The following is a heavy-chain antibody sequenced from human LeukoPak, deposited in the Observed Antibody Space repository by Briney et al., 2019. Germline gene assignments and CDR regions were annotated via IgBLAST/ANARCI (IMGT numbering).Heavy chain of an antibody. V-gene: IGHV4-34*01. CDR3: ARRSYGSGKYNWFDP. CDR1: GGSFSGYY. D-gene: IGHD3-10*01. CDR2: INHSGST. Sequence: SETLSLTCAVYGGSFSGYYWSWIRQPPGKGLEWIGEINHSGSTNYNPSLKSRVTISVDTSKNQFSLKLSSVTAADTAVYYCARRSYGSGKYNWFDPWGQGTLVTVSS. J-gene: IGHJ5*02.